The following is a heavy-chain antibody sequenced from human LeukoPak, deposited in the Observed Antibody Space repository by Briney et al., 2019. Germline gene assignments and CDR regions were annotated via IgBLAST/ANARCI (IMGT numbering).Heavy chain of an antibody. Sequence: ASVKVSCKASGYTITGYYMHWVRQAPGQGLEWMGRINPNTGDTNSARKFQGRVTMTRDTSTSTVYMELSSLRSEDTAVYYCARALAGHYYYGMDVWGQGTTVTVSS. V-gene: IGHV1-2*06. J-gene: IGHJ6*02. CDR1: GYTITGYY. D-gene: IGHD6-19*01. CDR3: ARALAGHYYYGMDV. CDR2: INPNTGDT.